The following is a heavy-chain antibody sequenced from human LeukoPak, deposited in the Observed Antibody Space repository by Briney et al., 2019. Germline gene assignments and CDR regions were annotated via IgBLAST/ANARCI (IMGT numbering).Heavy chain of an antibody. CDR2: IYYSGST. J-gene: IGHJ6*04. D-gene: IGHD6-13*01. CDR3: ARDSRIAAAAPGAYYYYGMDV. V-gene: IGHV4-31*03. CDR1: GGSISSGGYY. Sequence: SETLSLTCTVSGGSISSGGYYWSWIRQHPGKGLGWIGYIYYSGSTYYNPSLKSRVTISVDTSKNQFSLKLSSVTAADTAVYYCARDSRIAAAAPGAYYYYGMDVWGKGTTVTVSS.